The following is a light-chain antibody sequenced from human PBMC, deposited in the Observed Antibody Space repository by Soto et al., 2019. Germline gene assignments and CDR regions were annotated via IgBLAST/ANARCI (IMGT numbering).Light chain of an antibody. CDR3: QQYDNRPLT. J-gene: IGKJ4*01. CDR1: QDISNY. V-gene: IGKV1-33*01. Sequence: DIQMTQSPSSLSASVGDRVTITCQASQDISNYLNWYQPKPGKAPKLLIYDASNLETGVPSRFSGSGSGTDLTFTISSLQPEDIATYYCQQYDNRPLTFGGGT. CDR2: DAS.